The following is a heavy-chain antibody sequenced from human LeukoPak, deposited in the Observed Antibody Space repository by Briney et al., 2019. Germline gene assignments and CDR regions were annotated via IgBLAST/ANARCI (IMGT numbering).Heavy chain of an antibody. J-gene: IGHJ3*02. CDR3: ARETYIDTAMDPDAFDI. Sequence: GGSLRLSCAASGFTFGRYWMHWVRQAPGKGLEWVSYISSSGSTIYYADSVKGRFTISRDNAKNSLYLQMNSLRAEDTAVYYCARETYIDTAMDPDAFDIWGQGTMVTVSS. V-gene: IGHV3-48*03. CDR1: GFTFGRYW. D-gene: IGHD5-18*01. CDR2: ISSSGSTI.